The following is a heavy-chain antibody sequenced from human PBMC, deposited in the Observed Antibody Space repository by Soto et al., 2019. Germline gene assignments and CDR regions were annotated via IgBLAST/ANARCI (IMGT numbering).Heavy chain of an antibody. CDR1: GFTFGDYA. CDR2: IRSKAYGGTT. D-gene: IGHD7-27*01. J-gene: IGHJ6*03. CDR3: TRDQLGIQYYYDSMDV. Sequence: EVQLVESGGGLVQPGRSLRLSCTASGFTFGDYAMSWFRQAPGKGLEWVGFIRSKAYGGTTEYAASVKGRFTISRDDSKSIAYLQMNSLKTEDTAVYYCTRDQLGIQYYYDSMDVWGKGTTVTVSS. V-gene: IGHV3-49*03.